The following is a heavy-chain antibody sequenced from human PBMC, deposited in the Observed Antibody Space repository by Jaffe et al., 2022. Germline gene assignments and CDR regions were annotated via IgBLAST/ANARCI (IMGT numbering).Heavy chain of an antibody. CDR2: IYTSGST. CDR1: GGSISSGSYY. J-gene: IGHJ3*02. CDR3: ARDREYYYDLKSWTDAFDI. V-gene: IGHV4-61*02. Sequence: QVQLQESGPGLVKPSQTLSLTCTVSGGSISSGSYYWSWIRQPAGKGLEWIGRIYTSGSTNYNPSLKSRVTISVDTSKNQFSLKLSSVTAADTAVYYCARDREYYYDLKSWTDAFDIWGQGTMVTVSS. D-gene: IGHD3-22*01.